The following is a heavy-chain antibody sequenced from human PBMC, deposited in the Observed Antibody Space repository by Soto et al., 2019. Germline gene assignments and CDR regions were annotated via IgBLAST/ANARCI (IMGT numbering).Heavy chain of an antibody. CDR3: TTDSYFTLKVVRFDY. V-gene: IGHV3-15*07. J-gene: IGHJ4*01. CDR1: GGSISSYY. CDR2: IKSKTDGGTP. D-gene: IGHD3-22*01. Sequence: ETLSLTCTVSGGSISSYYWSWIRQPPGKGLEWVGRIKSKTDGGTPDFAAPVRGRFAISRDDSKSTVYLQMNSLKTEDTAVYYCTTDSYFTLKVVRFDYWGLGTLVTVSS.